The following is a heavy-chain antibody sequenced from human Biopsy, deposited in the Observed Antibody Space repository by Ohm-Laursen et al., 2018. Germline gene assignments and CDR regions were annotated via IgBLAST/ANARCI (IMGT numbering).Heavy chain of an antibody. V-gene: IGHV3-33*01. CDR1: GFTFSSYG. CDR3: ARDERDIATFDY. J-gene: IGHJ4*02. CDR2: ISDDGTNK. D-gene: IGHD5-24*01. Sequence: SLRLSCAASGFTFSSYGIHWVRQAPGKGLEWVAAISDDGTNKIYADSVMGRFTISRDNSMNTLYLQMNSLRVEDTAVYYCARDERDIATFDYWGQGTLVTVSS.